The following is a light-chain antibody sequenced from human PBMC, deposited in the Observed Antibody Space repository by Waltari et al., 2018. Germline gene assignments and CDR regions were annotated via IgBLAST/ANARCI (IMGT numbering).Light chain of an antibody. CDR2: DAS. Sequence: DTQMTQSPPSLSASVGDRVTITCQASQDIANYLGWYQKKPGKAPKLLIYDASTLATGVPSRFSGRGSGTDFTLIITSLQPEDVATYYCQQYDHMPITFGQGTRAEIE. CDR1: QDIANY. J-gene: IGKJ5*01. CDR3: QQYDHMPIT. V-gene: IGKV1-33*01.